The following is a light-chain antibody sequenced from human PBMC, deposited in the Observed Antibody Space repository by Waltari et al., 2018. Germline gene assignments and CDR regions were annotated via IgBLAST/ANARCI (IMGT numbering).Light chain of an antibody. CDR3: ATWDDSLSDVV. V-gene: IGLV1-47*01. CDR2: RNT. J-gene: IGLJ2*01. CDR1: RSNIGSNH. Sequence: QSVLTQPPSASGTPGQRVTISCSGSRSNIGSNHVYWYQQLPGTAPKLLINRNTQRPSGVPDRFSGSKSGTSASLAISGLRSEDGAVYSCATWDDSLSDVVFGGGTKLTVL.